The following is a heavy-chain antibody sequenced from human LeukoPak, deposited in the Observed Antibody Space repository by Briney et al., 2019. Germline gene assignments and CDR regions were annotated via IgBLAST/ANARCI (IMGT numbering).Heavy chain of an antibody. CDR1: GGSISSHY. CDR3: ATIKRGSIFGYFDF. V-gene: IGHV4-59*11. Sequence: SGTLSLTCTVSGGSISSHYWSWIRQPPGKGLEWIAYLFDSVNTKDNPSLQSRLTLSADTSKNQFSLRLSSVTAADTAVYYCATIKRGSIFGYFDFWGQGIKVTVSS. D-gene: IGHD5-18*01. CDR2: LFDSVNT. J-gene: IGHJ4*02.